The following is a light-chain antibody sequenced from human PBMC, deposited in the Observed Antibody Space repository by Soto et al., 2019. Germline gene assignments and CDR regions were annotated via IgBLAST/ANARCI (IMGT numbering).Light chain of an antibody. CDR1: QSVSSY. V-gene: IGKV3-11*01. Sequence: EIVLTQSPATLSLSPGERATLSCRASQSVSSYLAWYQQKPGQAPRLLIYDASNRATGIPARFSGSGSGTELTLTSSSLEPEDFAVYYCQKRSNWPLTFGGGTKVEIK. J-gene: IGKJ4*01. CDR3: QKRSNWPLT. CDR2: DAS.